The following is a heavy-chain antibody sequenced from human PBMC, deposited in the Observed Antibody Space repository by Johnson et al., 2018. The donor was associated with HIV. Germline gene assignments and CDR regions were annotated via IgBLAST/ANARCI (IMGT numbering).Heavy chain of an antibody. V-gene: IGHV3-30*03. CDR3: AREIIAARPSAFDI. Sequence: VQLVESGGGVVQPGKSVRLSCAASGLNFSDYGMHWVRQAPGKGLEWVSVISFDGSNEHYVDSVKGRFTISRDNSNNTLYLQMNRLRVEDTAVYYCAREIIAARPSAFDIWGQGTMVTVSS. CDR2: ISFDGSNE. J-gene: IGHJ3*02. D-gene: IGHD6-6*01. CDR1: GLNFSDYG.